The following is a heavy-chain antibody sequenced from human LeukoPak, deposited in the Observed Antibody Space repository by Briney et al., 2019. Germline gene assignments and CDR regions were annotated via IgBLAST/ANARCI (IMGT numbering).Heavy chain of an antibody. CDR1: GFSLSTSGVG. Sequence: SGPTLVNPTQTLTLTCTFSGFSLSTSGVGVGWIRQPPGKALEWLALIYWDDDKRYSPSLKSRLTITKDTSKNQVVLTMTNTDPVDTATYYCAHTRTTVTTWSFDYWGQGTLVTVSS. CDR3: AHTRTTVTTWSFDY. J-gene: IGHJ4*02. D-gene: IGHD4-17*01. CDR2: IYWDDDK. V-gene: IGHV2-5*02.